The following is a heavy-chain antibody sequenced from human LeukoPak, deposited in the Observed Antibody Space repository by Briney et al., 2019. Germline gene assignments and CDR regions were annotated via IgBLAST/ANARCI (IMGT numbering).Heavy chain of an antibody. Sequence: GGSLRLSCAASGFTFSSYSMNWVRQAPGKGLEWVSSISSSSSYIYYAGSVKGRFTISRDNAKNSLYLQMNSLRAEDTAVCYCARDSDYGSGSSAYYGMDVWGKGTTVTVSS. V-gene: IGHV3-21*01. CDR2: ISSSSSYI. D-gene: IGHD3-10*01. CDR3: ARDSDYGSGSSAYYGMDV. J-gene: IGHJ6*04. CDR1: GFTFSSYS.